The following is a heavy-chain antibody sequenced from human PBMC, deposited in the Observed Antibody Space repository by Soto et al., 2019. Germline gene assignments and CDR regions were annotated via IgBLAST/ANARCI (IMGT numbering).Heavy chain of an antibody. CDR3: ARGYYTEYYFDY. CDR2: IYYSGST. Sequence: QVQLQESGPGLVKPSETLSLTCTVSGGSISSYYWSWIRQPPGKGLEWIGYIYYSGSTNYNPSLKSRATISVDTSKNQFSLKLSSVTAADTAVYYCARGYYTEYYFDYWGQGTLVTVSS. J-gene: IGHJ4*02. D-gene: IGHD3-3*01. CDR1: GGSISSYY. V-gene: IGHV4-59*01.